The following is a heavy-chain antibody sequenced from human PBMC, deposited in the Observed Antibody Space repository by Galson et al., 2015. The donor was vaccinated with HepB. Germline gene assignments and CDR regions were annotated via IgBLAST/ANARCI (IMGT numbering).Heavy chain of an antibody. CDR1: GFTFSTFA. V-gene: IGHV3-23*01. J-gene: IGHJ6*03. Sequence: LRLSCAASGFTFSTFAMSWVRQAPGKGLEWVSTISAGRGGSTDYADSVKGRFTISRDNSKNTLFLQMNSLRAEDTAVYYCAKDYYMDVWGKGTTVTVSS. CDR2: ISAGRGGST. CDR3: AKDYYMDV.